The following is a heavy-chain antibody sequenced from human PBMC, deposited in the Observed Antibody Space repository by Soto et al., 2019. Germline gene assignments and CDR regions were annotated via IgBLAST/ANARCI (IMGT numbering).Heavy chain of an antibody. CDR1: GYTFTSYA. Sequence: ASVKVSCKASGYTFTSYAMHWVRQAPGQRLEWMGWINAGNGNTKYSQKFQGRVTITRDTSASTAYMELSSLRSEDTAVYYCARGSRPPTRRNYDFWSGYLFGDYWGQGTLVTVSS. CDR2: INAGNGNT. D-gene: IGHD3-3*01. V-gene: IGHV1-3*01. J-gene: IGHJ4*02. CDR3: ARGSRPPTRRNYDFWSGYLFGDY.